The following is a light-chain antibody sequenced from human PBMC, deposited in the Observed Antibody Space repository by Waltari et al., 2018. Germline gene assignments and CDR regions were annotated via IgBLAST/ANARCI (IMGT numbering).Light chain of an antibody. J-gene: IGLJ1*01. V-gene: IGLV3-19*01. Sequence: SSELTQDPALSVALGQTVRITCQGDSLRSYYASWYQQRPGQAPLLVIHGRNNRPSGSPDRFSGSDSGTTASLTITGAQAEDDADYFCNSRDSSGYRPYVFGTGTKVTVV. CDR2: GRN. CDR3: NSRDSSGYRPYV. CDR1: SLRSYY.